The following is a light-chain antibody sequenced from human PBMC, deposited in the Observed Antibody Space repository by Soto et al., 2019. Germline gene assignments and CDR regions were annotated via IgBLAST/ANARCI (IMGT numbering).Light chain of an antibody. CDR2: EVT. CDR1: SSDVGGYNY. CDR3: SSYTSSSTRV. J-gene: IGLJ1*01. V-gene: IGLV2-14*01. Sequence: QSALTQPASVSRSPRQSIAISCTGSSSDVGGYNYVSWYQQHPGKAPQLIIYEVTNRPSGVSNRFSGSKSGNTASLTISGLQAEDEADYYCSSYTSSSTRVFGTGTKVTVL.